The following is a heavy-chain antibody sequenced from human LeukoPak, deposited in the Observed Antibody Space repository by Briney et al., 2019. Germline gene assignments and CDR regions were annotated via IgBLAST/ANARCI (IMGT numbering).Heavy chain of an antibody. D-gene: IGHD3-22*01. Sequence: SQTLSLTCAISGDSVSSNSAAWNWIRQSPSRGLEWLGRTYYRSKWYNDYAVSVNSRITINPDTSKNQFSLQLNSVTPEDTAVYYCAKEGRLDYYDSSGYYSNWFDPWGQGTLVTVSS. J-gene: IGHJ5*02. CDR3: AKEGRLDYYDSSGYYSNWFDP. V-gene: IGHV6-1*01. CDR1: GDSVSSNSAA. CDR2: TYYRSKWYN.